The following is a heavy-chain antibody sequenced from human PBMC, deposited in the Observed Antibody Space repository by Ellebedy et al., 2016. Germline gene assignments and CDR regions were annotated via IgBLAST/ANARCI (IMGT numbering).Heavy chain of an antibody. Sequence: SETLSLXXAVYGGSFSGYYWSWIRQPPGKGLEWIGSIYYSGSTYYNPSLKSRVTISVDTSKNQFSLKLSSVTAADTAVYYCARGVVARGMGFNYWGQGTLVTVSS. V-gene: IGHV4-34*01. CDR1: GGSFSGYY. CDR3: ARGVVARGMGFNY. D-gene: IGHD2-21*01. CDR2: IYYSGST. J-gene: IGHJ4*02.